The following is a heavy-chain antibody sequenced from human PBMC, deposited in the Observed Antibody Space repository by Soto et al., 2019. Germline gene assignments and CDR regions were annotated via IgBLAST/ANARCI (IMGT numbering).Heavy chain of an antibody. D-gene: IGHD3-3*01. V-gene: IGHV1-2*04. CDR3: ARDQNYFWIDYSAPAGPFGLHV. CDR2: INPNSGGT. Sequence: GASVKVSCKASGYTFTGYYMHWVRQAPGQGLEWMGWINPNSGGTKYAQKFQGWVTMTGDTSISTAYMELTRLTSDDTAVYYCARDQNYFWIDYSAPAGPFGLHVWGQGTTVTVSS. J-gene: IGHJ6*02. CDR1: GYTFTGYY.